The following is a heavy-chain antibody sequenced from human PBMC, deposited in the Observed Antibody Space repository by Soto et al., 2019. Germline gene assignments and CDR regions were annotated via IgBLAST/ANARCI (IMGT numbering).Heavy chain of an antibody. Sequence: PSQTLSLTCAISGDSVSSDSVTWNWIRQSPSRGLEWLGRTYYRSKWYSDYALSVKSRVTITKDTSKNQVVLTMTNMDPVDTATNYCAHTDYGGNLPFDYWGQGTLVTVYS. V-gene: IGHV6-1*01. CDR2: TYYRSKWYS. J-gene: IGHJ4*02. CDR3: AHTDYGGNLPFDY. CDR1: GDSVSSDSVT. D-gene: IGHD4-17*01.